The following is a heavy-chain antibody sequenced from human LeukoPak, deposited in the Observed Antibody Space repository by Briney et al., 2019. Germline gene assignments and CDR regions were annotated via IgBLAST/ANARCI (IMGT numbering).Heavy chain of an antibody. Sequence: SETLSLTCTVSGGSISSYYWSWIRQPPGKGLEWIGYIYYSGSTKYKPSLKSRVTISVDTSKNQFSLKLSSVSAADTAVYYCARGRFLDAFDIWGQGTMVTVSS. CDR2: IYYSGST. V-gene: IGHV4-59*01. D-gene: IGHD3-3*01. CDR3: ARGRFLDAFDI. CDR1: GGSISSYY. J-gene: IGHJ3*02.